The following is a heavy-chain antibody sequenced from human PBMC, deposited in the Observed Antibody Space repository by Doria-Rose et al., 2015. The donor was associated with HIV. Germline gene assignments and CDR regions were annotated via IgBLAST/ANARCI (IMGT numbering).Heavy chain of an antibody. Sequence: QVQLVQSGAEVKKPGSSVQVSCKASGGTFSSYAISWVRQAHGQGLEWTGGITPIFGTANYAQKFQGRVTITADESTSTAYMELSSLRSEDTAVYYCARGEEQWLPRAEYFQHWGQGTLVTVSS. CDR3: ARGEEQWLPRAEYFQH. V-gene: IGHV1-69*12. D-gene: IGHD6-19*01. CDR2: ITPIFGTA. CDR1: GGTFSSYA. J-gene: IGHJ1*01.